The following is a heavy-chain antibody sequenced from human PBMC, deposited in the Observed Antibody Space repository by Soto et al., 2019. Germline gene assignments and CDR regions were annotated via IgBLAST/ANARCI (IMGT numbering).Heavy chain of an antibody. CDR1: VGTFSSYA. V-gene: IGHV1-69*01. CDR2: IIPIFGTA. D-gene: IGHD2-2*02. CDR3: ARARTAAAAIPYCDY. J-gene: IGHJ4*02. Sequence: QVQLVQSGAEVKKPGSSVKVSCKASVGTFSSYAISWVRQAPGQGLEWMGGIIPIFGTANYAQKFQGRVTITADESTSTAYMELSSLRSEDTAVYYCARARTAAAAIPYCDYWGQGTLVTVSS.